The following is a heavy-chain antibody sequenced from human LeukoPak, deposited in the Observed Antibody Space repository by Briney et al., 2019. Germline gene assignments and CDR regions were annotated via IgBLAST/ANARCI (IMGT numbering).Heavy chain of an antibody. J-gene: IGHJ4*02. Sequence: SEALSLTCTVSGGSISSYYWSWIRQPPGKGLEWIGYIYYSGSTNYNPSLESRVTISVDTSKNQFSLKLSSVTAADTAVYYCARQYYYGSGSYYDLWGQGTLVTVSS. CDR2: IYYSGST. D-gene: IGHD3-10*01. CDR3: ARQYYYGSGSYYDL. CDR1: GGSISSYY. V-gene: IGHV4-59*01.